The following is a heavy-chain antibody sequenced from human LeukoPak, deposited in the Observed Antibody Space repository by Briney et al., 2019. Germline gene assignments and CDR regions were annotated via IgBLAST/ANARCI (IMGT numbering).Heavy chain of an antibody. V-gene: IGHV3-30*18. CDR3: AKDLMVRGVIPNPMDV. D-gene: IGHD3-10*01. CDR1: GFTFSSYG. J-gene: IGHJ6*03. Sequence: GGSLRLSCAASGFTFSSYGMHWVRQAPGKGLEWVAVISYDGSNKYYADSVKGRFTISRDNSKNTLYLQMNSLRAEDTAVYYCAKDLMVRGVIPNPMDVWGKGTTVTVSS. CDR2: ISYDGSNK.